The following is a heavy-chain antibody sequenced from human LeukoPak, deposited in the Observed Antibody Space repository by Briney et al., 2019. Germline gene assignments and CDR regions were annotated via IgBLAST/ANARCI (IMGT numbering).Heavy chain of an antibody. J-gene: IGHJ4*02. Sequence: SGGSLRLSCSASGFTFSSFGMHWVRQAPGKGLEYVSSIATNGGSIVYADSVRGRFTISRDNSKNALYLQMSSLRAEDTAVYFCVKPSEYYDYWGQGTLVTVSS. D-gene: IGHD3-10*01. CDR2: IATNGGSI. CDR3: VKPSEYYDY. V-gene: IGHV3-64D*06. CDR1: GFTFSSFG.